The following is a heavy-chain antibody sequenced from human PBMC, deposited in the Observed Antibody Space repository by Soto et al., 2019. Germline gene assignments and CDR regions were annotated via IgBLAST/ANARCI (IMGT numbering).Heavy chain of an antibody. Sequence: GGSLRLSCAASGFIFSDYWMSWVRQAPGKGPEWVANIKFDGSEKQYVDSVRGRFTISRDNSRNSLFLQMNSLRAGDTAVYYCVKDGGYCSSSTCYSPRNHYFDSWGQGTLVTVSS. CDR1: GFIFSDYW. CDR3: VKDGGYCSSSTCYSPRNHYFDS. D-gene: IGHD2-2*01. CDR2: IKFDGSEK. V-gene: IGHV3-7*03. J-gene: IGHJ4*02.